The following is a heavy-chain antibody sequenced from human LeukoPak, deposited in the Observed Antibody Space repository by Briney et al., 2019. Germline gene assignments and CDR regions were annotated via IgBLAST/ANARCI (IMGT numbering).Heavy chain of an antibody. D-gene: IGHD2-2*01. CDR3: AREREYCSSTSCYLSAFDI. CDR1: GGSISSYY. CDR2: IYVSGGT. Sequence: PSETLSLTCTVAGGSISSYYWSWIRQPPGKGLEWIGYIYVSGGTNYHPSLKSRVTIAVDTSKNQFSLKLSSVTAADTAVYYCAREREYCSSTSCYLSAFDIWGQGTMVTVSS. J-gene: IGHJ3*02. V-gene: IGHV4-59*01.